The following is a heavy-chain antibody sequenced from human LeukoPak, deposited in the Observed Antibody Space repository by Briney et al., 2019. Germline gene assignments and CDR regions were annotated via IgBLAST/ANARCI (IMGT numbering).Heavy chain of an antibody. Sequence: SETLSLTCTVSGGSISSGGYYWSWIRQHPGKGLEWIGYIYYSGSTYYNPSLKSRVTISVDTSKNQFSLKLSSVTAADTAVYYCARRRERLSANGVRYYGMDVWGQGTTVTVSS. CDR1: GGSISSGGYY. D-gene: IGHD2-8*01. V-gene: IGHV4-31*03. CDR2: IYYSGST. J-gene: IGHJ6*02. CDR3: ARRRERLSANGVRYYGMDV.